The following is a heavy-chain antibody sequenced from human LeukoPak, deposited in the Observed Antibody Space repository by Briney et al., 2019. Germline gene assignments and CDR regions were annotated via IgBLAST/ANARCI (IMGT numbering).Heavy chain of an antibody. CDR1: GFTFSSYG. CDR3: AKEELPRLLWFGELFAPLDY. CDR2: IRYDGSNK. D-gene: IGHD3-10*01. V-gene: IGHV3-30*02. J-gene: IGHJ4*02. Sequence: GGSLRLSCAASGFTFSSYGMHWVRQAPGKGLEWVAFIRYDGSNKYYADSVKGRFTISRDNSKNTLYLQMNSLRAEDTAVYYCAKEELPRLLWFGELFAPLDYWGQGTLVTVSS.